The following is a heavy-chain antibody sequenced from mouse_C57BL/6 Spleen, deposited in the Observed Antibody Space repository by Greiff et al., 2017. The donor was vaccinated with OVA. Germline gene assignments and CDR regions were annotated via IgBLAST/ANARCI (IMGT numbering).Heavy chain of an antibody. CDR1: GFTFTSYW. J-gene: IGHJ1*03. V-gene: IGHV1-64*01. D-gene: IGHD3-2*02. CDR3: AREGDQDGYFDV. Sequence: QVQLQQPGADLVKPGASVKFSCKASGFTFTSYWMPWVRQSPGQGLEWIGMIHPDGGSTNYNDKFKSRATLTVDKSTSTAYLQLSSLTSEDSAVYYCAREGDQDGYFDVWGTGTTVTVSS. CDR2: IHPDGGST.